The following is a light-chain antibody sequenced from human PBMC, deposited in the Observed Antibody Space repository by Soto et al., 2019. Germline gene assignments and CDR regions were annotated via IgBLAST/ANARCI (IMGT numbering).Light chain of an antibody. CDR3: QQTYTTPFT. CDR2: AAS. J-gene: IGKJ3*01. CDR1: QSISTY. Sequence: DIHMTQSPSSLSASVGDRVTITCRASQSISTYLNWYQQKTGNAPELLIYAASNLQSGVSSRFSGSRSGTDFTLTISSLRTEDCATYYCQQTYTTPFTFGPGTTVDI. V-gene: IGKV1-39*01.